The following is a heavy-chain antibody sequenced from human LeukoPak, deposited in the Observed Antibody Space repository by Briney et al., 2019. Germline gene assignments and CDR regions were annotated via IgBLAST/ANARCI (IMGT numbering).Heavy chain of an antibody. CDR2: IWYDGSNK. Sequence: GGSLRLSCAASGFIFNSYGMHWVRQAPGKGLEWVALIWYDGSNKYYTDSVKGRFTISRDNSKNTLYLEMNSLRAEGTAIYYCAREGPRGNSQFDYWGQGTLVTVSS. J-gene: IGHJ4*02. CDR1: GFIFNSYG. V-gene: IGHV3-33*01. D-gene: IGHD2/OR15-2a*01. CDR3: AREGPRGNSQFDY.